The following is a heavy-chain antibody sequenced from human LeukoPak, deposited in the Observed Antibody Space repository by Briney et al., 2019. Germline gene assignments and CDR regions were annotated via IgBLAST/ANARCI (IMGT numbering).Heavy chain of an antibody. V-gene: IGHV3-21*01. CDR1: GFTFSSYS. J-gene: IGHJ6*03. Sequence: GGSLRLSCAASGFTFSSYSMNWVRQAPGKGLEWVSSISSSSSYIYYADSVKGRFTISRDNAKNSLYLQMNSLRAEDTAVHYCARQQLEPHYYYYYMDVWGKGTTVTVSS. CDR3: ARQQLEPHYYYYYMDV. D-gene: IGHD6-13*01. CDR2: ISSSSSYI.